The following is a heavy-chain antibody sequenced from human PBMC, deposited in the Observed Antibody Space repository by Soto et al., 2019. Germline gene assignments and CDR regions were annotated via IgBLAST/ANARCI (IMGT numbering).Heavy chain of an antibody. CDR3: ARDNDYGDYRTFDY. Sequence: GASVKVSCKASGYTFTGYYMHCVRQAPGQGLEWMGGIIPIFGTANYAQKFQGRVTITADESTSTAYMELSSLRSEDTAVYYCARDNDYGDYRTFDYWGQGTLVTVSS. V-gene: IGHV1-69*13. CDR2: IIPIFGTA. CDR1: GYTFTGYY. J-gene: IGHJ4*02. D-gene: IGHD4-17*01.